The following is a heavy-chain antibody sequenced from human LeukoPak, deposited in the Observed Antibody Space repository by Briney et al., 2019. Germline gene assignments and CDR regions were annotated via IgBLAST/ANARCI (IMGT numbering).Heavy chain of an antibody. Sequence: GGSLRLSCAASGFTFSSYAMSWVRQAPGKGLEWVSAISGSGGSTYYADSVKGRFTISRDNSKNTLYLQMNSLKAEDTAVYYCXXXRRGWGIFDYWGQGTLVTVSS. CDR3: XXXRRGWGIFDY. J-gene: IGHJ4*02. D-gene: IGHD3-16*01. CDR2: ISGSGGST. V-gene: IGHV3-23*01. CDR1: GFTFSSYA.